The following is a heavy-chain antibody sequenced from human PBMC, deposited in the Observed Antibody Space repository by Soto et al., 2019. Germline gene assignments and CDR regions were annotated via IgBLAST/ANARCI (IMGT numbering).Heavy chain of an antibody. Sequence: PGGSLRLSCAASGFTFSSYWMHWVRQAPGKGLVWVSRINSDGSSTSYADSVKGRFTISRDNAKNTLYLQMNSLRAEDTAVYYCARGEDIVVVVAATGENYYGMDVWGQGTTVT. CDR2: INSDGSST. D-gene: IGHD2-15*01. J-gene: IGHJ6*02. CDR1: GFTFSSYW. CDR3: ARGEDIVVVVAATGENYYGMDV. V-gene: IGHV3-74*01.